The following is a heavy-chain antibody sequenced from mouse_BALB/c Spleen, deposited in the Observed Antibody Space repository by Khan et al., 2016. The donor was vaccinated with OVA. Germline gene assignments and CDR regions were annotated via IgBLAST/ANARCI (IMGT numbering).Heavy chain of an antibody. D-gene: IGHD2-3*01. CDR1: GFTFSDYY. Sequence: EVELVESGGGLVQPGGSLTLSCPTSGFTFSDYYMYWVRQTPEQRLEWVAYISNRGSTTYYPDTVRGRFTISRDNAKNTLYLQMSRLKSEDTAMYYCAREGDDGGLAYWGQGTLVTVSA. V-gene: IGHV5-12*02. J-gene: IGHJ3*01. CDR3: AREGDDGGLAY. CDR2: ISNRGSTT.